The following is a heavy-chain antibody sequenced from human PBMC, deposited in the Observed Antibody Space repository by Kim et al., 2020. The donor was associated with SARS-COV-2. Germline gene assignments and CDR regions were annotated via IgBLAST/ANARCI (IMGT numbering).Heavy chain of an antibody. CDR3: ARDRSYSYGSFYYYYYMDV. CDR2: ISYDGSNK. Sequence: GGSLRLSCAASGFTFSSYAMHWVRQAPGKGLEWVAVISYDGSNKYYADSVKGRFTISRDNSKNTLYLQMNSLRAEDTAVYYCARDRSYSYGSFYYYYYMDVWGKGTTVTVSS. V-gene: IGHV3-30-3*01. J-gene: IGHJ6*03. D-gene: IGHD5-18*01. CDR1: GFTFSSYA.